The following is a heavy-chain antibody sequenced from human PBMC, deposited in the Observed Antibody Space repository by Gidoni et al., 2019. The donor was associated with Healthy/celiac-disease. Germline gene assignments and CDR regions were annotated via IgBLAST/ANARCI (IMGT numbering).Heavy chain of an antibody. CDR2: IYYSGST. J-gene: IGHJ4*02. Sequence: QVQLQESGPGLVKPSQTLSLTCTFSGGSISSGGYYWSWIRQHPGKGLEWIGYIYYSGSTYYNPSLKSRVTISVDTSKNQFSLKLSSVTAADTAVYYCAREGRCSGGSCCYTSRWGQGTLVTVSS. V-gene: IGHV4-31*03. CDR3: AREGRCSGGSCCYTSR. CDR1: GGSISSGGYY. D-gene: IGHD2-15*01.